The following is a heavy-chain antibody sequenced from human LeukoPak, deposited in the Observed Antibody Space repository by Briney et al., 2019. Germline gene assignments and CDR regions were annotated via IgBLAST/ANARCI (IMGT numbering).Heavy chain of an antibody. CDR3: ARSSPFWSGYYTSYYYGMDV. V-gene: IGHV4-34*01. Sequence: SETLSLTCAVYGGSFSGYYWSWIRQPPGKGLEWIGEINHSGSTNYNPSLKSRVTRSVDTSKNQFSLKLSSVTAADTAVYYCARSSPFWSGYYTSYYYGMDVWGQGTTVTVSS. CDR1: GGSFSGYY. J-gene: IGHJ6*02. CDR2: INHSGST. D-gene: IGHD3-3*01.